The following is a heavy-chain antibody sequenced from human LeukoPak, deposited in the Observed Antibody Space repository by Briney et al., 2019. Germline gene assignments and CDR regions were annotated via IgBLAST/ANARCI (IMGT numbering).Heavy chain of an antibody. J-gene: IGHJ4*02. Sequence: ASVKVSCKASGYTFTGYYMHWVRQAPGQGLEWMGWINPNSGGTNYAQKFQGRVTMTRDMSISTAYMELSRLRSDDTAVYYCARVRPKRLGYCSSTSCYGYYFEYWGQGTLVTVSS. CDR1: GYTFTGYY. CDR3: ARVRPKRLGYCSSTSCYGYYFEY. D-gene: IGHD2-2*01. V-gene: IGHV1-2*02. CDR2: INPNSGGT.